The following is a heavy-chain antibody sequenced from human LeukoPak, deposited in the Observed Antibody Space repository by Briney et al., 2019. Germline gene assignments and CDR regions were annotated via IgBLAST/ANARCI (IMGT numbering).Heavy chain of an antibody. Sequence: SETLSLTCTVSGGSISSYYWSWIRQPPGKGLEWIGYIYYSGSTNYNPSLKSRVTISVDTSKNQFSLKLSSVTAADTAVYYCVRDALNGYGLDYWGQGTLVTVSS. V-gene: IGHV4-59*01. CDR2: IYYSGST. J-gene: IGHJ4*02. CDR1: GGSISSYY. CDR3: VRDALNGYGLDY. D-gene: IGHD5-18*01.